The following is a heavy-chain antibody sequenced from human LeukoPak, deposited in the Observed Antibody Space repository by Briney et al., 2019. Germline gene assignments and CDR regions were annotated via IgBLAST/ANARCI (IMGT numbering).Heavy chain of an antibody. V-gene: IGHV3-23*01. CDR2: ISGGGGST. D-gene: IGHD1-26*01. J-gene: IGHJ4*02. CDR3: VNGTRVVGATTAFDY. Sequence: GGSLRLSCAASGFTFSSYAMSWVRQAPGKGLEWVSVISGGGGSTYYADSVKGRFTISRDNSKNTLYLQMNSLRAEDTAVYYCVNGTRVVGATTAFDYWGQGTLVAVSS. CDR1: GFTFSSYA.